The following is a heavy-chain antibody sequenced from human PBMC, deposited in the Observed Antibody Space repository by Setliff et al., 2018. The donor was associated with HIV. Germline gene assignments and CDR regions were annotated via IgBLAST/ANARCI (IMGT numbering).Heavy chain of an antibody. CDR2: IKGKTDGGTT. D-gene: IGHD5-12*01. CDR1: GFTFSNTW. Sequence: PGGSLRLSCAASGFTFSNTWMSWVRQAPGKGLEWVGRIKGKTDGGTTDYAAPVKGRFTISRHDSKNTLYLQMNSLKTEDTAVYYCTTFSSGYSTDDVDYWGQGTLVTVSS. J-gene: IGHJ4*02. CDR3: TTFSSGYSTDDVDY. V-gene: IGHV3-15*01.